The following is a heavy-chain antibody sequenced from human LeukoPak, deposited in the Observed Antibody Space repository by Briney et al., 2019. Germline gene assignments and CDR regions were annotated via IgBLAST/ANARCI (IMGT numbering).Heavy chain of an antibody. Sequence: GGSLRLSCAASGFTFSSYAMSWVRQAPGKGLEWVSAISSSSSYIYYADSVKGRFTISRDNAKNSLYLQMNSLRAEDTAVYYCARVPVGYFDYWGQGTLVTVSS. CDR3: ARVPVGYFDY. D-gene: IGHD1-26*01. CDR1: GFTFSSYA. CDR2: ISSSSSYI. V-gene: IGHV3-21*01. J-gene: IGHJ4*02.